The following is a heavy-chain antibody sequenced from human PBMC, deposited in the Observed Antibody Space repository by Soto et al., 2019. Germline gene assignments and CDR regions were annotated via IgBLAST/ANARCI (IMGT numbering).Heavy chain of an antibody. CDR3: AKKVNSGPGSQYFDY. V-gene: IGHV3-23*01. D-gene: IGHD3-10*01. CDR2: FRTGADDGTT. Sequence: GGSLRLSCAASGFTFSSYSMSWVRQAPGKGLEWVSGFRTGADDGTTYYAGSVKGRFTISRDISNNTLFLQMNSLRAEDTAIYYCAKKVNSGPGSQYFDYWGQGTLVTVSS. J-gene: IGHJ4*02. CDR1: GFTFSSYS.